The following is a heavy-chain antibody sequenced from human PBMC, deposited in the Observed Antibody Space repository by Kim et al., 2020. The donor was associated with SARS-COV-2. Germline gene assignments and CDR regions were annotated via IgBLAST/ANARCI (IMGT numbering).Heavy chain of an antibody. J-gene: IGHJ4*02. D-gene: IGHD3-10*01. CDR2: ISGSGGST. CDR3: ARAGYYGSGSWSPY. Sequence: GGSLRLSCAASGFTFSSYAMSWVRQAPGKGLEWVSAISGSGGSTYYADSVKGRFTISRDNSKNTLYLQMNSLRAEDTAVYYCARAGYYGSGSWSPYWGQGTLVTVSS. V-gene: IGHV3-23*01. CDR1: GFTFSSYA.